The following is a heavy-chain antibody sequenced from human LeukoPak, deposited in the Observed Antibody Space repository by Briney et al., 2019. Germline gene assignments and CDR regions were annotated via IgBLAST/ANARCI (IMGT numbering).Heavy chain of an antibody. CDR1: GGSINAYY. CDR2: IYFSGTT. D-gene: IGHD6-13*01. J-gene: IGHJ5*02. Sequence: SGTLSLTCGVSGGSINAYYWGWIRQPPGKGLEWIGYIYFSGTTKYNPSLESRVTISVDTSKNQFSLKLSSVTAADTAVYYCARRRAEGGSNGHYNWFDPWGQGILVTVSS. V-gene: IGHV4-59*08. CDR3: ARRRAEGGSNGHYNWFDP.